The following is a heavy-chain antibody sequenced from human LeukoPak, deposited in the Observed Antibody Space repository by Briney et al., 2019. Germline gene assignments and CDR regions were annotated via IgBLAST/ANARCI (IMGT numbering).Heavy chain of an antibody. V-gene: IGHV3-23*01. CDR1: RFTFSSYG. J-gene: IGHJ4*02. Sequence: GGSLRLSCAASRFTFSSYGMSWVRQAPGKGLEWVSSISGSGGSTYYADSVKGRFTISRDNSKNTLYLQMNSLRAEDTAVYYCAKDVAVVVTGEFLFDYWGQGTLVTVSS. CDR3: AKDVAVVVTGEFLFDY. D-gene: IGHD2-21*02. CDR2: ISGSGGST.